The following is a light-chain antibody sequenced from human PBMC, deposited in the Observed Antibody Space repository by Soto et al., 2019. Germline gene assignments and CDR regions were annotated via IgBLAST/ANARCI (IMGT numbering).Light chain of an antibody. Sequence: EIVMTQSPATLSVSPGERATLSCRASQSVRSNLAWYQQKPGQAPRLLIYGASTRATSIPARFSGSGSGTEFTLTISSLQSEDFAVYYCQQYNNWPPLTFGQGTRLEIK. CDR1: QSVRSN. V-gene: IGKV3-15*01. CDR2: GAS. J-gene: IGKJ5*01. CDR3: QQYNNWPPLT.